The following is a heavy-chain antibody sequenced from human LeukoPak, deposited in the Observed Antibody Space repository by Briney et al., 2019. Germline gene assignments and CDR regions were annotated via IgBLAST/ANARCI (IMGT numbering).Heavy chain of an antibody. V-gene: IGHV6-1*01. D-gene: IGHD6-13*01. CDR2: TYDRSKWYN. CDR3: SKNRSAQYSGSWYAIGYFDY. J-gene: IGHJ4*02. Sequence: SQTLSLTCALSRNSLSSNSAAWNWLRQSPSRGLEWLGSTYDRSKWYNDYGVSVKSRITINPDTSKNQFSLQLNSVTPEDTAVYYCSKNRSAQYSGSWYAIGYFDYWGQGTLVTVSS. CDR1: RNSLSSNSAA.